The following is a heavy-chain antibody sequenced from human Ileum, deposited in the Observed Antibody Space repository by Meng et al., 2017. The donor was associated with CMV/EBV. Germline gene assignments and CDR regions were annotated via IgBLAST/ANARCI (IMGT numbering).Heavy chain of an antibody. Sequence: AGPGLVNPSQTLSLTCTVAGGLIRSGDYWWSWIRQPPGMGLEWIGYISYSGSTYYNPSLRSRVTVSVDTSNNQFSLDLRSGTAADTAVYYCARAVAGWYFDLWGRGTLVTVSS. CDR2: ISYSGST. D-gene: IGHD3-10*01. V-gene: IGHV4-30-4*08. J-gene: IGHJ2*01. CDR1: GGLIRSGDYW. CDR3: ARAVAGWYFDL.